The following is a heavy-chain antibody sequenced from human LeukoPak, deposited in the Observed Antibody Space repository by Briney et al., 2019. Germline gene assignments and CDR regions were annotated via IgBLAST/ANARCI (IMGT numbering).Heavy chain of an antibody. CDR3: ARSLPYGTTWYGRSDF. CDR1: GFTFRNYV. CDR2: IRQDGDTK. Sequence: GGSLGLSCAASGFTFRNYVIHWVRQAPGKGLEWVANIRQDGDTKYYVDSVKGRFTISRDNAMNSLYLQMNSLRAEDTAIYYCARSLPYGTTWYGRSDFWGQGTLVTVSS. D-gene: IGHD6-13*01. V-gene: IGHV3-7*03. J-gene: IGHJ4*02.